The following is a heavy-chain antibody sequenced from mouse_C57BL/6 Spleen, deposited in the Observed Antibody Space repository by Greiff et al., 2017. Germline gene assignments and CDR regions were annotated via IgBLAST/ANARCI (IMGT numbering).Heavy chain of an antibody. D-gene: IGHD2-5*01. Sequence: EVQLQQSGTVLARPGASVKMSCKTSGYTFTSYWMHWVKQRPGQGLEWIGAIYPGNSDTSYNQKFKGKAKLTAVTSPSTAYMELSSLTNGDSAVYYCTRSNLHYWGQGTTLTVSS. CDR2: IYPGNSDT. CDR1: GYTFTSYW. V-gene: IGHV1-5*01. J-gene: IGHJ2*01. CDR3: TRSNLHY.